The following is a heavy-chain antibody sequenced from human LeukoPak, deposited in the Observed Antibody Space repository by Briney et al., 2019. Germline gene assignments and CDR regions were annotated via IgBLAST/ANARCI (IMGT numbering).Heavy chain of an antibody. V-gene: IGHV6-1*01. CDR3: ARLHYDILTGPDAFDI. J-gene: IGHJ3*02. Sequence: SQTLSLTCAISGDSVSSNSAAWNWIRQSPSRGLEWLGRTYYRSKWYNDYAVSVKSRITINPDTSKNQFSLQLNSVTPEDTAVYYCARLHYDILTGPDAFDIWGQGTMVTVSS. CDR2: TYYRSKWYN. CDR1: GDSVSSNSAA. D-gene: IGHD3-9*01.